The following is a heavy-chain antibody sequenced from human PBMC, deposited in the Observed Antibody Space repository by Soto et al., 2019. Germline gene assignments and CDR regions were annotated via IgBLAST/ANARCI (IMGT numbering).Heavy chain of an antibody. D-gene: IGHD6-19*01. CDR3: AKVRYGWSVDYFDY. CDR2: ISYDGSKK. J-gene: IGHJ4*02. CDR1: GFAFVNYG. Sequence: QVQLAESGGGVVQPGRSLRLSCTPAGFAFVNYGMHWVRQSPGKRLDWVAVISYDGSKKYYGDAVKGRFTVSRDNSKNTVFLEMNSLGPADTAVCYGAKVRYGWSVDYFDYGGQGTLVIVSS. V-gene: IGHV3-30*18.